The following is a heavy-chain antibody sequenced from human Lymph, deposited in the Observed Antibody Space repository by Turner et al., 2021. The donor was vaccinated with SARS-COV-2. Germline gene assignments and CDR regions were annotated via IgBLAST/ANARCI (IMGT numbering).Heavy chain of an antibody. CDR3: ARGFDY. CDR1: GDSISNYY. Sequence: QVQLQESGPGLVKPSETLSLTCTVSGDSISNYYWSWIRQPPGKGLEWIGYIYYSGSTNYNPSLKGRVTISVDTSKNHFSLKLSSETAADTAVYYCARGFDYWGQGTLVTVSS. J-gene: IGHJ4*02. V-gene: IGHV4-59*01. CDR2: IYYSGST.